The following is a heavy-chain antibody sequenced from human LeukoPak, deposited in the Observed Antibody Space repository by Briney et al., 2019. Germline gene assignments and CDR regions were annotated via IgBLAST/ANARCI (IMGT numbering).Heavy chain of an antibody. CDR3: ARDIAAAGTFDY. Sequence: PSETLSLTCTVSGGSISSYYWSWIRQHPGKGLEWIGYIYYSGSTYYNPSLKSRVTISVDTSKNQFSLKLSSVTAADTAVYYCARDIAAAGTFDYWGQGTLVTVSS. CDR1: GGSISSYY. D-gene: IGHD6-13*01. CDR2: IYYSGST. V-gene: IGHV4-59*06. J-gene: IGHJ4*02.